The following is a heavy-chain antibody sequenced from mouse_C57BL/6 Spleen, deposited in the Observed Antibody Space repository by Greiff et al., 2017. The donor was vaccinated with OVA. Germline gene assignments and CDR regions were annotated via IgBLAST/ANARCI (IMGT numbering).Heavy chain of an antibody. CDR2: INPNYGTT. Sequence: EVKLQESGPELVKPGASVKISCKASGYSFTDYNMNWGKQSNGKSLEWIGVINPNYGTTSYNQKFKGKATLTVDQSSSTAYMQLNSLTSEDSAVYYCARWGYSNYVRFDYWGQGTTLTVSS. D-gene: IGHD2-5*01. J-gene: IGHJ2*01. V-gene: IGHV1-39*01. CDR1: GYSFTDYN. CDR3: ARWGYSNYVRFDY.